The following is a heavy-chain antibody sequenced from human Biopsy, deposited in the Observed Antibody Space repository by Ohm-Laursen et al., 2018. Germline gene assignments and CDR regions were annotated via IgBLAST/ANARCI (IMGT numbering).Heavy chain of an antibody. D-gene: IGHD3-10*01. Sequence: SLRLSCTASGFTVSSYAMNWVRQAPGKGLEWISYISVTSSHNYDADSVRGRFTVARGIAKNSLYLQMNSLLVEDTAVYDCARDGAGSYHDYWGQGTLVTVSS. J-gene: IGHJ4*02. CDR1: GFTVSSYA. CDR2: ISVTSSHN. V-gene: IGHV3-21*04. CDR3: ARDGAGSYHDY.